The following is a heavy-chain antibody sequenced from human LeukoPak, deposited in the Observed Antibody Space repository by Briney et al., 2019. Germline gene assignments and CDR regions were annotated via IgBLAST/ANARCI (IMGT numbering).Heavy chain of an antibody. CDR2: ISTYNGNT. CDR1: GYTFTSDG. Sequence: ASVKVSCKTSGYTFTSDGISWVRQAPGHGVEWRGWISTYNGNTNYAQNLQGRVIITTDTSTSTAYMELRSLRSDDTAVYYCARDTYNSGWCSDYWGQGTLVTVSS. J-gene: IGHJ4*02. D-gene: IGHD6-19*01. CDR3: ARDTYNSGWCSDY. V-gene: IGHV1-18*01.